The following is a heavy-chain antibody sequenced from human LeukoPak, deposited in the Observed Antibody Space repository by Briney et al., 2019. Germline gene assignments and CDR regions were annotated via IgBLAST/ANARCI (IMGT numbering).Heavy chain of an antibody. D-gene: IGHD2-2*01. CDR3: ARGRMVVVPAADYWFDP. V-gene: IGHV4-30-4*01. Sequence: SENMSLTSTVSGGSISSGDYYWCWLRQPPGKRLEWIGYLYYSGSTYYTPSLKSRVTISVDTSKNQFTLKLSSVTAADTAVYYGARGRMVVVPAADYWFDPWGQGTLVTVSS. CDR1: GGSISSGDYY. J-gene: IGHJ5*02. CDR2: LYYSGST.